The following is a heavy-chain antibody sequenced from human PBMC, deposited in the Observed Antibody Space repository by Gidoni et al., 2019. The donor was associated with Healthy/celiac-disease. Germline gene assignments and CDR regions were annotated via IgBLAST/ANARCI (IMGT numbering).Heavy chain of an antibody. CDR1: GFTFRSYA. D-gene: IGHD1-26*01. J-gene: IGHJ5*02. CDR3: AKDKGSVIVGATGRWGLDP. V-gene: IGHV3-23*01. CDR2: MSGSGGST. Sequence: EVQLLESGGGLVQPGGSLRLSCAASGFTFRSYAMSWVRQAPGKGLEWVSAMSGSGGSTYYADSVKGRFTISRDNSKNTLYLQMNSLRAEDTAVYYCAKDKGSVIVGATGRWGLDPWGQGTLVTVSS.